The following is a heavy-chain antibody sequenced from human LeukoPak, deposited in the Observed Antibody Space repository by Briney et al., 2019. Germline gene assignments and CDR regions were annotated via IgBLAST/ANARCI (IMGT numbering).Heavy chain of an antibody. CDR1: GFTFSSFA. CDR3: AKDSKIVGPTFRSYHYMDV. V-gene: IGHV3-23*01. CDR2: VSGGGRSK. J-gene: IGHJ6*03. Sequence: PGGSLRLSCAASGFTFSSFAMSWVRQAPGKGLEWVASVSGGGRSKYYIDAVKGRFTVSRDNSKNTVYLQMSSLRTVDTAIYYCAKDSKIVGPTFRSYHYMDVWGKGTTVTVSS. D-gene: IGHD1-26*01.